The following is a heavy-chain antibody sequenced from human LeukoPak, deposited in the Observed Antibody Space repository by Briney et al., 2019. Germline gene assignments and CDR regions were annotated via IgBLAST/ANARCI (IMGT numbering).Heavy chain of an antibody. V-gene: IGHV4-59*08. CDR2: IYYSGST. CDR1: GGSISSYY. CDR3: ARQRRGYYFDY. Sequence: SETLSLTCTVSGGSISSYYWSWIRQPPGKGLEWIGYIYYSGSTNYNPSLKSRVTISVDTSKNQFSLKLSSVTAADTAVYYCARQRRGYYFDYWGQGTLVTVSS. J-gene: IGHJ4*02.